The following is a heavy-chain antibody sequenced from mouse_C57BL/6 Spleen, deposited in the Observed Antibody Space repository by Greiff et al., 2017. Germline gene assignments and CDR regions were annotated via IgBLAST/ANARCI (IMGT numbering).Heavy chain of an antibody. CDR2: IHPNSGST. CDR1: GYTFTSYW. Sequence: VQLQQPGAELVKPGASVKLSCKASGYTFTSYWMHWVKQRPGQGLEWIGMIHPNSGSTNYNEKFKSKATLTVDKSSSTAYMQLSSLTSEDSAVYYCASVGGNYFFYAMDYWGQGTSVTVSS. V-gene: IGHV1-64*01. J-gene: IGHJ4*01. CDR3: ASVGGNYFFYAMDY. D-gene: IGHD2-1*01.